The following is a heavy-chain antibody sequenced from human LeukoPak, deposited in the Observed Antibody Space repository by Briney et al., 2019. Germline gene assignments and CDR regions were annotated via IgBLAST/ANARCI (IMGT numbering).Heavy chain of an antibody. CDR2: IYYSGST. Sequence: SETLSLTCTVTGGSISSSSYYWGWIRQPPGKGLEWIGSIYYSGSTYYNPSLKSRVTISVDTSKNQFSLKLSSVTAADTAVYYGARGQTRIAAAGPDADLYDYWGQGTLATASS. D-gene: IGHD6-13*01. V-gene: IGHV4-39*07. CDR1: GGSISSSSYY. CDR3: ARGQTRIAAAGPDADLYDY. J-gene: IGHJ4*02.